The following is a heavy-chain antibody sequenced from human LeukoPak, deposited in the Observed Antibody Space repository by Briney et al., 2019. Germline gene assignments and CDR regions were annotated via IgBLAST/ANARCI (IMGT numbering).Heavy chain of an antibody. J-gene: IGHJ4*02. CDR2: ISNYSGNT. V-gene: IGHV1-18*04. CDR1: GYTFTSYG. D-gene: IGHD3-22*01. Sequence: ASVKVSCKASGYTFTSYGISWVRQAPGQGLEWMGWISNYSGNTKYEQKLQGRVTMTTDTSTSTAYMELRSLRSDDTAVYYCARESYYDSSGYPYWGQGTLVTVSS. CDR3: ARESYYDSSGYPY.